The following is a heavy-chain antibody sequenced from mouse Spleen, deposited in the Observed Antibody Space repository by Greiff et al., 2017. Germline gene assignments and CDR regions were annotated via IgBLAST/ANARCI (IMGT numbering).Heavy chain of an antibody. CDR2: ISSGSSNI. J-gene: IGHJ2*01. D-gene: IGHD1-2*01. V-gene: IGHV5-17*01. CDR3: ARGGLRLQIDY. CDR1: GFTFSDYG. Sequence: DVQLVESGGGFVKPGGSLKLSCAASGFTFSDYGMHWVRQAPGKGLEWVAYISSGSSNIYYADTVKGRFTIARDNAKNTLFLQMTSLRSEDTAMYYCARGGLRLQIDYWGQGTTLTVSS.